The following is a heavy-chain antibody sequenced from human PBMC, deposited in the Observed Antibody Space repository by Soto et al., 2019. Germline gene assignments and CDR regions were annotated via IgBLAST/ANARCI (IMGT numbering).Heavy chain of an antibody. Sequence: QVQLQESGPGLVKPSGTLSLTCAVSGGSISSSHWWTWVRQSPGKGLEYIGEISHSGTSNSNPSLTSRVTLSVDTSKNHFSLTLTSVTAADTAVYYCARVVLTITRGAFDAWGQGTLVIVSS. D-gene: IGHD3-9*01. CDR3: ARVVLTITRGAFDA. CDR2: ISHSGTS. J-gene: IGHJ3*01. V-gene: IGHV4-4*02. CDR1: GGSISSSHW.